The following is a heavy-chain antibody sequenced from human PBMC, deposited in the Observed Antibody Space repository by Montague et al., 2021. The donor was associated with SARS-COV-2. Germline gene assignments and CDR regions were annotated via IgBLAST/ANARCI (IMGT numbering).Heavy chain of an antibody. V-gene: IGHV2-70*11. CDR2: IDWDDDK. Sequence: PGLVKPTQTLTLTCTFSGFSLSTSGLCVSWIRQPPGKALEWLARIDWDDDKYYSTSLKTRLTISKDTSKNQVVLTMTNMDPVDTATYYCARTAGTDYTGYYYYAMDVWGQGTTVTVSS. CDR3: ARTAGTDYTGYYYYAMDV. J-gene: IGHJ6*02. D-gene: IGHD3-10*01. CDR1: GFSLSTSGLC.